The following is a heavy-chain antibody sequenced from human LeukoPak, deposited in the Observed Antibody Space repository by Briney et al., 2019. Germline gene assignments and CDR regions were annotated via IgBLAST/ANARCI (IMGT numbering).Heavy chain of an antibody. CDR1: GFTFSSYE. D-gene: IGHD3-10*01. CDR2: ISSSGSNI. V-gene: IGHV3-48*03. J-gene: IGHJ6*02. Sequence: GGSLRLSCATSGFTFSSYEMNWVRPAPGKGLEGVSYISSSGSNIYYAVSVKGRFTISRDNAKNSLYLQMNSLRAEDTAVYYCARDGYGSGRKGRYYYYGMDVWGQGATVTVSS. CDR3: ARDGYGSGRKGRYYYYGMDV.